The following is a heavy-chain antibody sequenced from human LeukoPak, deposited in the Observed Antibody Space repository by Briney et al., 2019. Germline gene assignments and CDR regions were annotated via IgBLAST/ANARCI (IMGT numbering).Heavy chain of an antibody. CDR3: ARDRSYGDYRRTFDY. CDR2: IFHSGST. Sequence: SETLSLTCAVSGYSISSGYYWGWIRQPPGKGLDWIGSIFHSGSTYYNPSLKSRVTISVDTSKNRFSLKLNSVTAADTAVYYCARDRSYGDYRRTFDYWGQGTLVTVSS. D-gene: IGHD4-17*01. J-gene: IGHJ4*02. V-gene: IGHV4-38-2*02. CDR1: GYSISSGYY.